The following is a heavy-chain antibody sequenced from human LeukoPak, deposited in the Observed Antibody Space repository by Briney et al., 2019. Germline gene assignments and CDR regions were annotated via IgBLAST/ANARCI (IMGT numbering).Heavy chain of an antibody. CDR1: GFAFSSFA. CDR2: IGGSGTST. V-gene: IGHV3-23*01. J-gene: IGHJ4*02. D-gene: IGHD3-22*01. CDR3: AKFESYDYDSSAYSLDY. Sequence: GGSLRLSCAASGFAFSSFAMNWVRQAPGKGLEWVSLIGGSGTSTYYADSVKGRFTISRDNSKNTLYLQMNSLRAQDTAVYYCAKFESYDYDSSAYSLDYWGQGTLVTVSS.